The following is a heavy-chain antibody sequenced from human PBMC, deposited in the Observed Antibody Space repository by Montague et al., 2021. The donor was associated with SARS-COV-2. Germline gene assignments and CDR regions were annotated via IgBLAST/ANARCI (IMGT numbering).Heavy chain of an antibody. Sequence: SETLSLTCAVYGGSFSGYYWTWIRQSPRKGLEWIGEINHSGSTNYNPSLKSRVTISIDMSKNQFSLNLESVAAADTAVYYCARPVSSSWYRFEYWGQGTLVTVSS. V-gene: IGHV4-34*01. CDR2: INHSGST. CDR3: ARPVSSSWYRFEY. J-gene: IGHJ4*02. D-gene: IGHD6-19*01. CDR1: GGSFSGYY.